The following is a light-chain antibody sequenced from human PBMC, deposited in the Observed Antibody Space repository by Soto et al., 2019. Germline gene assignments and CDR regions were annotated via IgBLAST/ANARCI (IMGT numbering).Light chain of an antibody. CDR3: SSYTSSSDFYV. CDR1: SSDVGAFNY. Sequence: QSALTQPASVSGSPGQSITISCTGTSSDVGAFNYVSWYQQLPGKAPKVMIFEVTNRPSGVSNRFSGSQSGNTASLTISGLQADDEAVYYCSSYTSSSDFYVFGTGTKVTVL. V-gene: IGLV2-14*01. J-gene: IGLJ1*01. CDR2: EVT.